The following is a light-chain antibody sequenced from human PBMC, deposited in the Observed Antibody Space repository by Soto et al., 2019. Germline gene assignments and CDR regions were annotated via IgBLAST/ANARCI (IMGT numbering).Light chain of an antibody. Sequence: EIVMTQSPATLSVSPGERATLSCRASQSVSNNLAWYQQKPGQAPRLLIYGASTRATGIPARFSGSGSGTEFTLTISSLQSEDFAVYYCQQRVDWPLTFGGGTKVEIK. V-gene: IGKV3-15*01. CDR3: QQRVDWPLT. CDR2: GAS. J-gene: IGKJ4*01. CDR1: QSVSNN.